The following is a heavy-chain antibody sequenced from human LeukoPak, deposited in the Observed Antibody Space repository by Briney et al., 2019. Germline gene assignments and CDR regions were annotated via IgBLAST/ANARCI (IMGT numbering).Heavy chain of an antibody. J-gene: IGHJ1*01. CDR3: TRGGPVAGTHKYFQH. Sequence: ASVKVSCKASGYTFTDYYMHWVRQAPGQGLEWMGWMNPNNANTDYGQKFQGRVTLTRNTSISTAYMELSSLRSEDTAVYYCTRGGPVAGTHKYFQHWGQGTLVTVSS. CDR1: GYTFTDYY. V-gene: IGHV1-8*02. D-gene: IGHD6-19*01. CDR2: MNPNNANT.